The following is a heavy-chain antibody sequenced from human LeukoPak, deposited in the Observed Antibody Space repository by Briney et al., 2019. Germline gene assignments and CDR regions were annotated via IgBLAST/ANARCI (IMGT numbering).Heavy chain of an antibody. V-gene: IGHV3-48*03. J-gene: IGHJ5*02. CDR2: ISSSGSTI. CDR1: GFTFSSYE. D-gene: IGHD3-10*01. CDR3: ARGVGMVRGPDNWFDP. Sequence: PGGSLRLSCAASGFTFSSYEMNWVRQAPGKGLEWVSYISSSGSTIYYADSVKGRFTISRDNAKNLVSLQMNSLRAEDTAVYYCARGVGMVRGPDNWFDPWGQGTLVTVSS.